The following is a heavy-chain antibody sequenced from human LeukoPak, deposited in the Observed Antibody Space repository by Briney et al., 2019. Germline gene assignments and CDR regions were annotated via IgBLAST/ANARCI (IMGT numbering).Heavy chain of an antibody. J-gene: IGHJ4*02. CDR3: ARDRAGDYYDSSGYRLIDY. CDR2: ISAYNGNT. Sequence: ASVKVSCKASGYTSTSYGISWVRQAPGQGLEWMGWISAYNGNTNYAQKLQGRVTMTTDTSTSTAYMELRSLRSDDTAVYYCARDRAGDYYDSSGYRLIDYWGQGTLVTVSS. D-gene: IGHD3-22*01. CDR1: GYTSTSYG. V-gene: IGHV1-18*01.